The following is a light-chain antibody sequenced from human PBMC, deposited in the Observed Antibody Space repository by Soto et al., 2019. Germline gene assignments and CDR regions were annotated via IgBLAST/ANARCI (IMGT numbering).Light chain of an antibody. V-gene: IGKV3-20*01. CDR1: QSVSSSY. Sequence: EIVLTQSPGTLSLSPGERATLSCRASQSVSSSYLAWYQQKPGQAPRLLIYGASSRATGIPDGFSGSGSGTDFTLTISRLEPEDFAVYYCQQFSSYPLTFGGGTKVDI. CDR3: QQFSSYPLT. CDR2: GAS. J-gene: IGKJ4*01.